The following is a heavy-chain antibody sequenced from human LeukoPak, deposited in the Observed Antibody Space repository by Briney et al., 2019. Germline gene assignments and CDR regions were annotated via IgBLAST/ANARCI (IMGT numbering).Heavy chain of an antibody. CDR1: GFTFSSYS. CDR2: ISSSSSYI. V-gene: IGHV3-21*01. J-gene: IGHJ4*02. CDR3: ARAVYCGGDCYPPHLDY. Sequence: GGSLRLSCAASGFTFSSYSMNWVRQAPGKGLEWVSSISSSSSYIYYADSVKGRFTISRDNAKNSLYLQMNSLRAEDTAVYYCARAVYCGGDCYPPHLDYWGQGTLVTVPS. D-gene: IGHD2-21*02.